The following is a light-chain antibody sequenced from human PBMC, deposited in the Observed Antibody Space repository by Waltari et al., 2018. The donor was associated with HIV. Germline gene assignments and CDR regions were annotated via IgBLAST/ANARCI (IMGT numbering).Light chain of an antibody. CDR2: GAS. J-gene: IGKJ2*01. Sequence: DIHLTQFPSSLSASVGDRVNITCRASENIYTYLHWYQEKPGKAPKILIHGASKLQNGVPSRFSGGGYGTEFTLTIENLRPEDFATYFCQQSYNTVVFTFGQGT. CDR1: ENIYTY. V-gene: IGKV1-39*01. CDR3: QQSYNTVVFT.